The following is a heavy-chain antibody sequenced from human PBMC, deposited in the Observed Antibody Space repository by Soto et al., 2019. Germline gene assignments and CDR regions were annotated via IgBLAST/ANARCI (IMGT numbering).Heavy chain of an antibody. CDR1: GGSISNTNYY. D-gene: IGHD4-17*01. CDR2: IYYSGST. CDR3: ASSGGDYAGPFDY. J-gene: IGHJ4*02. V-gene: IGHV4-39*02. Sequence: PSETLSLTCTVSGGSISNTNYYWGWIRQPPGKGLEWIGSIYYSGSTFYNPSLKSRVTISVDTSKNHFSLKLTSVTAPDTAVYYCASSGGDYAGPFDYWGQGTLVTVSS.